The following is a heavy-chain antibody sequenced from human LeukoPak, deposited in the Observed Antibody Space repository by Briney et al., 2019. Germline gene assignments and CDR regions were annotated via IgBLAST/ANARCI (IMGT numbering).Heavy chain of an antibody. D-gene: IGHD2-15*01. J-gene: IGHJ4*02. Sequence: GGSLRISCAASGFTFSNYWMSWVRQAPGKGLEWVANIKEDGSDKYYVDSVKGRFTISRDHAKDSLYLQMNSLRVEDTAVYYCATGWLDHRGQGALVTVSS. CDR1: GFTFSNYW. V-gene: IGHV3-7*03. CDR2: IKEDGSDK. CDR3: ATGWLDH.